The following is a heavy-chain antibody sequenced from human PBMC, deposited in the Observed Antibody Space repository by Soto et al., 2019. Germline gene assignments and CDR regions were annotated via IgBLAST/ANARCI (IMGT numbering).Heavy chain of an antibody. Sequence: QVQLVESGGGVVQPGRSLRLSCAASGFTFSSYAMHWVRQAPGKGLEWVAVISYDGSNKYYADSVKGRFTISRDNSKNTLYLQMNSLRAEDTAVYYCAREWVRGVIYYWGQGTLVTVSS. CDR3: AREWVRGVIYY. CDR2: ISYDGSNK. CDR1: GFTFSSYA. V-gene: IGHV3-30-3*01. D-gene: IGHD3-10*01. J-gene: IGHJ4*02.